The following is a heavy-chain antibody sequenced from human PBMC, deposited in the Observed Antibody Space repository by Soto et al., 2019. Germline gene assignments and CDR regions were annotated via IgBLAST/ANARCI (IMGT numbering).Heavy chain of an antibody. V-gene: IGHV3-21*01. CDR2: ISSSGDDI. CDR1: GFTFSSDS. D-gene: IGHD5-18*01. Sequence: EAQLVESGGGLVKPGGSLRLSCAGSGFTFSSDSMNWVRQAPGKGLEWVSSISSSGDDIHYADSVKGRFTISRDNANKLLYLQMNSLRAEDTAVYYCAGAEDRYGYCFDYWGQGTLVTVSS. J-gene: IGHJ4*02. CDR3: AGAEDRYGYCFDY.